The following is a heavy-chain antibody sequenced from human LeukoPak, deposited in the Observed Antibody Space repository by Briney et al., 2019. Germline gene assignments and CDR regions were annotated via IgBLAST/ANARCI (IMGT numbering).Heavy chain of an antibody. CDR1: GFTFSSYG. V-gene: IGHV3-30*18. Sequence: GRSLRLSCAASGFTFSSYGMHWVRQAPGKGLEWVAVISYDGSNKYYADSVKGRFTISRDNSKNTLYLQMNSLRAEDTAVYYCAKAGYCSSTSCLYFDYWGQGTLVTVSS. D-gene: IGHD2-2*03. CDR2: ISYDGSNK. CDR3: AKAGYCSSTSCLYFDY. J-gene: IGHJ4*02.